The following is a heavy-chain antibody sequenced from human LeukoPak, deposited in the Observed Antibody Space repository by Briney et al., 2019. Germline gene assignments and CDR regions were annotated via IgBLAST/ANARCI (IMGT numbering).Heavy chain of an antibody. CDR2: IYYSGST. CDR1: GFTFNTYV. J-gene: IGHJ4*02. CDR3: ARQAQRSAFTVTTDYFDY. V-gene: IGHV4-39*01. D-gene: IGHD4-17*01. Sequence: PGGSLRLSCAASGFTFNTYVMNWVRQPPGKGLEWIGSIYYSGSTYYNPSLKSRVTISVDTSKNQFSLKLSSVTAADTAVYYCARQAQRSAFTVTTDYFDYWGQGTLVTVSS.